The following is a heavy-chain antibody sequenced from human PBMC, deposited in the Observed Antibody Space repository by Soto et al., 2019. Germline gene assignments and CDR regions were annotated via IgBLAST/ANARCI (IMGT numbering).Heavy chain of an antibody. Sequence: GASVKVSCKASGYTFTSYAMHWVRQAPGQRLEWMGWINAGNGNTKYSQKLQGRVTITRDTSASTAYMELSSLRSEDTAVYYCARGRGCSGYDLFYWGQGTLVTVSS. CDR3: ARGRGCSGYDLFY. CDR2: INAGNGNT. CDR1: GYTFTSYA. J-gene: IGHJ4*02. V-gene: IGHV1-3*01. D-gene: IGHD5-12*01.